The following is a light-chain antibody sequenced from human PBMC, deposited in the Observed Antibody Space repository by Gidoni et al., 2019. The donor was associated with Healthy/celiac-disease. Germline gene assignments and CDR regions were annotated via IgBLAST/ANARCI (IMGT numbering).Light chain of an antibody. Sequence: DIVMTQSPLSLPVTPGEPASISCRSSQSLLHSNGYNYLDWYLQKPGQSPQLLIYLGSNRASGVPDRFSGSGSGTDFTLKISRVEAEDVGVYYCMQALQTPRTFXPXTKVGIK. CDR2: LGS. CDR1: QSLLHSNGYNY. CDR3: MQALQTPRT. J-gene: IGKJ3*01. V-gene: IGKV2-28*01.